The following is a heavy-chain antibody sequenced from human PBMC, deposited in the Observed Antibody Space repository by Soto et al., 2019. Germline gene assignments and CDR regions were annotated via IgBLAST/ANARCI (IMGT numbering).Heavy chain of an antibody. V-gene: IGHV1-8*01. CDR1: GYTFTIYD. D-gene: IGHD2-15*01. Sequence: ASVKVACKASGYTFTIYDINWVLQATGQGLEWMGWMNPNSGNTGYAQKFQGRVTMTRNTSISTAYMELSSLRSEDTAVYYCARVAATHVSLKFDYYYYMDVWGKGTTVTVS. CDR2: MNPNSGNT. J-gene: IGHJ6*03. CDR3: ARVAATHVSLKFDYYYYMDV.